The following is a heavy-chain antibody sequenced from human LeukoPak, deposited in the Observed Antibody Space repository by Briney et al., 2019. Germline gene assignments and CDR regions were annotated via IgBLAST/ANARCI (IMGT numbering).Heavy chain of an antibody. CDR1: GLTFSNYA. CDR3: AKDREGAAAGPFDY. V-gene: IGHV3-23*01. CDR2: ISGNGEST. J-gene: IGHJ4*02. Sequence: PGGSLGLSCAASGLTFSNYAMSWVRQAPGKGLEWVSVISGNGESTYYSDSVKGRFTISRDNAKNSLYLQMNSLRAEDTAVYYCAKDREGAAAGPFDYWGQGTLVTVSS. D-gene: IGHD6-13*01.